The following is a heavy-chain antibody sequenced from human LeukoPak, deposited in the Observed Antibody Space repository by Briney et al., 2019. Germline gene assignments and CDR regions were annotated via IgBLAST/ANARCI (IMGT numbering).Heavy chain of an antibody. Sequence: ASVKVSCKVSGYTLTELSMHWVRQAPGKGLEWMGGFDPEDGETIYAQKFQGRVTMTEDTSTDTAYMELSSLRSEDTAVYYCATGRRGIFRGELNFDYWGQGTLVTVSS. J-gene: IGHJ4*02. CDR2: FDPEDGET. CDR3: ATGRRGIFRGELNFDY. D-gene: IGHD3-16*01. CDR1: GYTLTELS. V-gene: IGHV1-24*01.